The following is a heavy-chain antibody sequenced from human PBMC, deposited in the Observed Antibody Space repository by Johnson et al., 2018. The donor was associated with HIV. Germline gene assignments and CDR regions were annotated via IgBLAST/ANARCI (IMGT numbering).Heavy chain of an antibody. Sequence: QVQLVESGGGVVQPGRSLRLSCAASGFTFSRYAVHWFRQAPGKGLERVAIITHDGSKKYYADSVQGRFTISRDKSKNTLYLQLNGLRAEDTALYYCAKAVAGGCDAFDIWGQGTMVTVSS. V-gene: IGHV3-30*04. D-gene: IGHD6-13*01. CDR3: AKAVAGGCDAFDI. CDR2: ITHDGSKK. CDR1: GFTFSRYA. J-gene: IGHJ3*02.